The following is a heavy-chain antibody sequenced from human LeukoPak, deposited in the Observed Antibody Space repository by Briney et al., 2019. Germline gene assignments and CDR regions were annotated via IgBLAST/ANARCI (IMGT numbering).Heavy chain of an antibody. CDR2: ISASGSST. V-gene: IGHV3-23*01. CDR3: AKADGPDYGDYSFDY. D-gene: IGHD4-17*01. CDR1: GFTFSSYA. J-gene: IGHJ4*02. Sequence: GGSLRLSCAASGFTFSSYAMSWVRQAPGLGLEWVSAISASGSSTYYADSVKGRFTISRDNSKNTVYLQMSSLRAEDTAVYYCAKADGPDYGDYSFDYWGQGTLVTVSS.